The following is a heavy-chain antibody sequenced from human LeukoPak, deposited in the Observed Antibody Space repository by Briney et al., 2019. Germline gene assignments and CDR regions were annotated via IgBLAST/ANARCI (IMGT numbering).Heavy chain of an antibody. J-gene: IGHJ5*02. D-gene: IGHD1-1*01. CDR1: GGSISSYY. CDR3: AREGTSGTHLNWFDP. CDR2: IYYSGST. Sequence: SETLSLTCTVSGGSISSYYWSWIRQPPGKGLEWIGYIYYSGSTNSNPSLKSRVTLSVDTSKNQFSLKLSSVIAADTAVYYCAREGTSGTHLNWFDPWGQGTLVTVSS. V-gene: IGHV4-59*01.